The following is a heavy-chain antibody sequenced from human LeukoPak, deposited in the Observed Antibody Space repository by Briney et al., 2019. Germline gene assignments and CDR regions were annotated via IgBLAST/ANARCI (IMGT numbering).Heavy chain of an antibody. CDR2: ISPNSGGT. Sequence: ASVKVSCKASGYTFTAYYIHWVRQAPGQGLEWMGWISPNSGGTNYAEKFQGRVTMTRDTSISTAYMELSRLRSDDTAVYYCARGSLIVVGDFDYWGQGTLVTVSS. CDR3: ARGSLIVVGDFDY. D-gene: IGHD3-22*01. V-gene: IGHV1-2*02. J-gene: IGHJ4*02. CDR1: GYTFTAYY.